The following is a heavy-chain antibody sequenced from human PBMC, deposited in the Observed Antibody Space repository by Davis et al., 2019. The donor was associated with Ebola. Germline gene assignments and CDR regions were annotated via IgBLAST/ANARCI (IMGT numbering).Heavy chain of an antibody. D-gene: IGHD3-3*01. J-gene: IGHJ6*04. Sequence: GGSLRLSCAASGFTFSSYSMNWVRQAPGKGLEWVSSISSSGSYIYYADSVKVRFTISRDNAKNSLYLQMNSLRAEDTAVYYCARVRFLEWSSYYYYYYGMDVWGKGTTVTVSS. CDR2: ISSSGSYI. CDR1: GFTFSSYS. CDR3: ARVRFLEWSSYYYYYYGMDV. V-gene: IGHV3-21*01.